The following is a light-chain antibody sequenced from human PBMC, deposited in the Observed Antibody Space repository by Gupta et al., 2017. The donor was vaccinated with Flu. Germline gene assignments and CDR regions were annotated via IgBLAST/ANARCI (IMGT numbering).Light chain of an antibody. CDR3: QKYNSAPRT. J-gene: IGKJ1*01. CDR1: QGISNY. V-gene: IGKV1-27*01. CDR2: AAS. Sequence: GDRVTITCPASQGISNYLAWYQQKPGKVPKLLIYAASTLQSGVPSRFSGSGSGTDFTLTINSLQPEDVATYSCQKYNSAPRTFGQGTKVEIK.